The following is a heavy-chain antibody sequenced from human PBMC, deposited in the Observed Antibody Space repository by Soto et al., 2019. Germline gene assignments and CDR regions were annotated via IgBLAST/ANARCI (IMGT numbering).Heavy chain of an antibody. CDR1: GGTFSSYA. V-gene: IGHV1-69*01. Sequence: QVQLVQSGAEVKKPGSSVKVSCKASGGTFSSYAISWVRQAPGQGLEWMGAIIPIFGTANYAQKFQGRVTITADESTSTAYMELSSLRSEDTAVYYCAGKTTVVTRDWYFDLWGRGTLVTVSS. D-gene: IGHD4-17*01. CDR2: IIPIFGTA. CDR3: AGKTTVVTRDWYFDL. J-gene: IGHJ2*01.